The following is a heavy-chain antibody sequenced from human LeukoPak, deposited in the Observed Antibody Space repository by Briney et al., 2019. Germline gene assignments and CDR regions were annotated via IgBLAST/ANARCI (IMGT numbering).Heavy chain of an antibody. D-gene: IGHD6-19*01. CDR3: ARGGQGLAGGYNDGLDV. CDR2: MGSIGGST. Sequence: GGSLRLSCAASGFTLSSYPMHWVRQAPGKGLEYVSGMGSIGGSTYVANPLKGRFSISRDNFRNTVYLQMGSLRSDDMAVYFCARGGQGLAGGYNDGLDVWGPGTTVIVSS. V-gene: IGHV3-64*01. J-gene: IGHJ6*02. CDR1: GFTLSSYP.